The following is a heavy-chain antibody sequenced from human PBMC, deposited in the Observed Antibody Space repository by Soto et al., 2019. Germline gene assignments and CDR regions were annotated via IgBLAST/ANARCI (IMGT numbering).Heavy chain of an antibody. CDR2: ISGSGGST. CDR1: GFTFSSYA. J-gene: IGHJ4*02. Sequence: PGGSLRLSCAASGFTFSSYAMSWVRQAPGKGLEWVSAISGSGGSTYYADSVKGRFTISRDNSKNTLYLQMNSLRAEDTAVYYWAKDWGSYRKPIDYWGQGTLVTVSS. V-gene: IGHV3-23*01. CDR3: AKDWGSYRKPIDY. D-gene: IGHD1-26*01.